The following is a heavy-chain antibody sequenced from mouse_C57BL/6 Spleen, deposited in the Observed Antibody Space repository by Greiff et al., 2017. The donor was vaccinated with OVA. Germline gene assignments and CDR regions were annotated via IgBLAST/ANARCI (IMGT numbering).Heavy chain of an antibody. CDR1: GFTFKDYY. Sequence: VQLQQSGAELVKPGASVKLSCTASGFTFKDYYMHWVKQRTEQGLEWIGRIDPEDGDTNYAPKFQGKATITADTSSNTAYLQLSSLTSDDTAVYYSARSSPWFAYWGQGTLVTVSA. CDR3: ARSSPWFAY. J-gene: IGHJ3*01. D-gene: IGHD1-3*01. V-gene: IGHV14-2*01. CDR2: IDPEDGDT.